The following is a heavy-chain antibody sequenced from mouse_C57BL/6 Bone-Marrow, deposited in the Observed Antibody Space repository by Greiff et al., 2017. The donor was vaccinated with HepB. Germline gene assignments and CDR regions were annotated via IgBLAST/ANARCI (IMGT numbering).Heavy chain of an antibody. J-gene: IGHJ3*01. Sequence: VQLQHSGPELVKPGDSVKISCKASGYSFTGYFMNWVMQSHGKSLEWIGRINPYNGDTFYNQKFKGKATLTVDKSSSTAHMELRSLTSEDSAVYYCAPDYYGTGFAYWGQGTLVTVSA. CDR1: GYSFTGYF. CDR3: APDYYGTGFAY. D-gene: IGHD1-1*01. CDR2: INPYNGDT. V-gene: IGHV1-20*01.